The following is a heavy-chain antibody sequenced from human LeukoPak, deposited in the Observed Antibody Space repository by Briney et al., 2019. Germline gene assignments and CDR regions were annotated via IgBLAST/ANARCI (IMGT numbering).Heavy chain of an antibody. J-gene: IGHJ4*02. CDR1: GFTFSSYW. V-gene: IGHV3-7*01. CDR2: IKQDGGET. Sequence: GGSLRLSCEASGFTFSSYWMTWVRQARGKGLEWVANIKQDGGETKYVDSVKGRFTISRDNAKNSVYLEMNSLRAEDTAPYYCGMDRVVITDWGQGALVTVSS. CDR3: GMDRVVITD. D-gene: IGHD3-22*01.